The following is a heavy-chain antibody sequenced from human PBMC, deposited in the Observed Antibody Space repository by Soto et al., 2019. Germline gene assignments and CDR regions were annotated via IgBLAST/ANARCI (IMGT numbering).Heavy chain of an antibody. CDR2: IYYSGST. CDR3: ARLSYVWGSLIDY. V-gene: IGHV4-39*01. J-gene: IGHJ4*02. CDR1: GGSISSSSYY. D-gene: IGHD3-16*01. Sequence: SETLSLTCTVSGGSISSSSYYWGWIRQPPGKGLEWIGSIYYSGSTYYNPSLKSRVTISVDTSKNQFSLKLSSVTAADTAVYYCARLSYVWGSLIDYWGQGTLVTVSS.